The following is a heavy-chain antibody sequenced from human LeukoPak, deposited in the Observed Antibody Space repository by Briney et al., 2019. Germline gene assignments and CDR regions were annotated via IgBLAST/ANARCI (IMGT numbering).Heavy chain of an antibody. CDR3: VRGGGVVAGTYDY. D-gene: IGHD6-19*01. V-gene: IGHV3-64*02. Sequence: TGGSLRLSCVASGFTFMTYAFHWVRQAPGKGLEYVSAISNNGEDTYYADSVKGRFTISRDNSKNTLYLQMGSLRAGDMAVYYCVRGGGVVAGTYDYWGQGTLVTVSS. J-gene: IGHJ4*02. CDR1: GFTFMTYA. CDR2: ISNNGEDT.